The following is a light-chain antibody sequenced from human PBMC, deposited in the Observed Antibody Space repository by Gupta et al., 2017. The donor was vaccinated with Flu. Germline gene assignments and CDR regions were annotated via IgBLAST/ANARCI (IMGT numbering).Light chain of an antibody. J-gene: IGLJ3*02. V-gene: IGLV3-21*02. Sequence: GQTAKITCGGNSIGTKSVHWYQLKPGQAPVVVVHDDNDRPSGIPERFSGSNSGNTATLTISRVEAGDEADYYCQVWDSGSDQPVFGGGTQVSVL. CDR2: DDN. CDR1: SIGTKS. CDR3: QVWDSGSDQPV.